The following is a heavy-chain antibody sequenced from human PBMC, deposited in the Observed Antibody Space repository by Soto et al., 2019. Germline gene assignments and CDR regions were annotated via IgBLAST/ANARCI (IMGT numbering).Heavy chain of an antibody. CDR3: ARDLHYDFWSGYAARDYYGMDV. CDR2: ISSSSSYI. Sequence: EVQLLESGGDLIQPGGSLRLSCVASGLTFGSRAMSWVRQSPGEGLEWVSSISSSSSYIYYADSVKGRFTISRDNAKNSLYLQMNSLRAEDTAVYYCARDLHYDFWSGYAARDYYGMDVWGQGTTVTVSS. D-gene: IGHD3-3*01. V-gene: IGHV3-21*01. CDR1: GLTFGSRA. J-gene: IGHJ6*02.